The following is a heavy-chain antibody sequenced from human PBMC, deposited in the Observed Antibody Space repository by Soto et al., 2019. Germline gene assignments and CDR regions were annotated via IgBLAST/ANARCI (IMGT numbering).Heavy chain of an antibody. CDR1: GGSISSSNC. CDR3: ARDVRGCTNGICYTLTLDY. V-gene: IGHV4-4*02. J-gene: IGHJ4*02. D-gene: IGHD2-8*01. CDR2: IYHSGST. Sequence: SETLSLTCAVSGGSISSSNCWSLVRQPPGKGLEWIGEIYHSGSTNYNPSLKRRVTISVDKSKNQFSLKLSSVTAADTAVYYCARDVRGCTNGICYTLTLDYWGQGTLVTVSS.